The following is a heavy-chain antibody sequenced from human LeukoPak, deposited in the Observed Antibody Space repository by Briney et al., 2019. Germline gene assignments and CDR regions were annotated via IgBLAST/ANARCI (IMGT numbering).Heavy chain of an antibody. CDR3: ARETDIVVARSYFDY. CDR2: INWNGGST. Sequence: PGGSLRLSCAASGFTFDDYGMSWVRQAPGKGLEWVSGINWNGGSTGYADSVKGRFTISRDNAKNSLYLQMNSLRAEDTALYYCARETDIVVARSYFDYWGQGTLVTVSS. J-gene: IGHJ4*02. V-gene: IGHV3-20*04. CDR1: GFTFDDYG. D-gene: IGHD2-2*01.